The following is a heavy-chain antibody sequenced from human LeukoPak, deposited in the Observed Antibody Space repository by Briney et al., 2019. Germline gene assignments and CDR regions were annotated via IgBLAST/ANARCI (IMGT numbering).Heavy chain of an antibody. D-gene: IGHD6-19*01. J-gene: IGHJ4*02. Sequence: GGSLRLSCAASGFTFSSYAMHWVRQAPGKGLEWVTFIRYDGSNKYYADSVKGRFTISRDNSKNTLYLQMNSLRAEDTAVYYCARVGSDSSGWRRFDYWGQGTLVTVSS. V-gene: IGHV3-30*02. CDR1: GFTFSSYA. CDR3: ARVGSDSSGWRRFDY. CDR2: IRYDGSNK.